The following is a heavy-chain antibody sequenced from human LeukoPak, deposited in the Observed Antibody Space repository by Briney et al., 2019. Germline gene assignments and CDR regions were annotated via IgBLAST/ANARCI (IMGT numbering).Heavy chain of an antibody. CDR2: INWNGGTT. CDR1: GFSLDDYD. D-gene: IGHD1-26*01. CDR3: AKGPSQRDLLQSRQSYFDY. V-gene: IGHV3-20*04. J-gene: IGHJ4*02. Sequence: GGSLRLSCAVSGFSLDDYDMSWARQLPGKGLEWVAGINWNGGTTGYSDSVKGRFTISRDNAKNSLYLQMNSLRAEDTAVFYCAKGPSQRDLLQSRQSYFDYWGQGALVTVSS.